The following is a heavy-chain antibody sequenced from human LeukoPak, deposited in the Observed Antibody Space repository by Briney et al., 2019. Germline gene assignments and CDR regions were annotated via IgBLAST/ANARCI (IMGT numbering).Heavy chain of an antibody. D-gene: IGHD6-19*01. Sequence: GVSLRLSCAASGFSFSSYWMTWVRQAPGKGLEWVANIKDDGSGRNYMDSVKGRFTISRDNGKNLLHLQMNSLRAEDTAVYFCAGGSGWTSDYWGQGTLVTVSS. CDR3: AGGSGWTSDY. J-gene: IGHJ4*02. CDR2: IKDDGSGR. CDR1: GFSFSSYW. V-gene: IGHV3-7*03.